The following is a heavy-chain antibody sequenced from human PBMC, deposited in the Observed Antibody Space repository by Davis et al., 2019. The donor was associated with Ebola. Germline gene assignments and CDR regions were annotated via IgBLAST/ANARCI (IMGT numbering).Heavy chain of an antibody. V-gene: IGHV4-34*01. Sequence: GSLRLSCAVYGGSFSGYYWSWIRQPPGKGLEWIGEINHSGSTNYNPSLKSRVTISVDTSKNQFSLKLSSVTAADTAVYYCASSYEYWGQGTLVTVSS. CDR2: INHSGST. CDR1: GGSFSGYY. CDR3: ASSYEY. J-gene: IGHJ4*02.